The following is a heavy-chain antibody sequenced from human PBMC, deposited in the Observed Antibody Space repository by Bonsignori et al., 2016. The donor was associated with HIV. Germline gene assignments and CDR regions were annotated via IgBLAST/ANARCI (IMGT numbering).Heavy chain of an antibody. V-gene: IGHV1-69*10. J-gene: IGHJ4*02. D-gene: IGHD3-9*01. CDR2: IIPILGKV. CDR3: ARGTGYDVLTGYSNFAY. Sequence: WVRQAPGQGLEWMGGIIPILGKVNYAQKFQGRVTITADKSTSTAYMELSSLRSEDTAVYYCARGTGYDVLTGYSNFAYWGQGTLVTVSS.